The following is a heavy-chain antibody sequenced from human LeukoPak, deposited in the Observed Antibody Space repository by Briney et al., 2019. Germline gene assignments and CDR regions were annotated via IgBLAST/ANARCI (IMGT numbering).Heavy chain of an antibody. V-gene: IGHV3-23*01. J-gene: IGHJ1*01. Sequence: GGSLRLSCAASGFTFSSYSMNWVRQAPGKGLEWVSAISGSGGSTYYADSVKGRFTISRDNSKNTLYLQMNSLRAEDTAVYYCAKDATQLAYCGGDCSPEYFQHWGQGTLVTVSS. CDR3: AKDATQLAYCGGDCSPEYFQH. D-gene: IGHD2-21*02. CDR2: ISGSGGST. CDR1: GFTFSSYS.